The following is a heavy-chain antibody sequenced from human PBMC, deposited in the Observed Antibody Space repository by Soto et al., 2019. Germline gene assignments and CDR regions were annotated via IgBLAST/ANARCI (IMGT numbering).Heavy chain of an antibody. J-gene: IGHJ4*02. D-gene: IGHD3-22*01. CDR1: GFTFTSSA. CDR3: EAGYYDSSGYYGFDY. CDR2: IVVGSGNT. Sequence: SVKVSCKASGFTFTSSAVQWVRQARGQRLEWIGWIVVGSGNTNYAQKFQERVTITRDMSTSTAYMELSSLRSEDTAVYYCEAGYYDSSGYYGFDYWGQGTLVTVYS. V-gene: IGHV1-58*01.